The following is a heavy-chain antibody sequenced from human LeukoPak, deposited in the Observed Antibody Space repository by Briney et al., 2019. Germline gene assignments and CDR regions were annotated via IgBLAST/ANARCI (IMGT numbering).Heavy chain of an antibody. Sequence: SQTLSLTCTVSGGSLTFSSYYCTWIRQPAGNGLEWIGRIYTSGRTFYNPSLKSRVTISMDTSMNQFSLRLNSVTAADTAVYYCARARVIPASFDDWGQGTLVTVSS. CDR2: IYTSGRT. V-gene: IGHV4-61*02. CDR1: GGSLTFSSYY. CDR3: ARARVIPASFDD. J-gene: IGHJ4*02. D-gene: IGHD3-16*02.